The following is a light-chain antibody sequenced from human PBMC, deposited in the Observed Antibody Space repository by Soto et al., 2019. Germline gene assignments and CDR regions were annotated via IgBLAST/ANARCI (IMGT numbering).Light chain of an antibody. Sequence: QAVVTQPPSVSGAPGQRVTISCTGSSSNIGAGYDVHWYQQLPGTAPNLLIYGNSNRPSGVPDRFSGSKSGTSASLAITGLQAEDEADYYCQSYDSSLSAHVVFVGGTKLTVL. CDR3: QSYDSSLSAHVV. J-gene: IGLJ2*01. V-gene: IGLV1-40*01. CDR2: GNS. CDR1: SSNIGAGYD.